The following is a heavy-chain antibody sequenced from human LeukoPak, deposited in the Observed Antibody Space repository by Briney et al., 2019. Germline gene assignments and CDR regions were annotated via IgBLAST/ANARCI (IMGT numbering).Heavy chain of an antibody. CDR1: GFTFSSFA. Sequence: GGSLRLSCVDSGFTFSSFAMSWVRQAPGKGLEWVSTISSSGSTTYYVDSVKGRFTISRDNSSNTLYLQMNSLRGEDTAVYYCARESPAFDYWGQGTLVTVS. CDR2: ISSSGSTT. CDR3: ARESPAFDY. J-gene: IGHJ4*02. V-gene: IGHV3-23*01.